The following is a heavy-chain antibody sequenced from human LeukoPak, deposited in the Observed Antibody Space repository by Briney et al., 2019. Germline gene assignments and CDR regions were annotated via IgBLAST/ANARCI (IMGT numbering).Heavy chain of an antibody. CDR3: ASYGYSYDLYFDY. Sequence: SVKVSCKASGGTFISYAISWVRQAPGQGHEWMGGIIPIFGTANYAQKFQGRVTITADESTSTAYMELSSLRSEDTVVYYCASYGYSYDLYFDYWGQGTLVTVSS. CDR2: IIPIFGTA. V-gene: IGHV1-69*13. D-gene: IGHD5-18*01. J-gene: IGHJ4*02. CDR1: GGTFISYA.